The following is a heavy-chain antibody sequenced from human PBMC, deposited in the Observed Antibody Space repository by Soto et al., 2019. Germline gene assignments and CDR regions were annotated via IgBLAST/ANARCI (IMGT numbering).Heavy chain of an antibody. D-gene: IGHD3-22*01. CDR2: MNPNSGNT. Sequence: GASVKVSCKASGYTFTSYDINWVRLATGQGLEWMGWMNPNSGNTAYAQKFQGRVTMTRNTSISTAYMELSSLRSEDTAVYYCARTYYYDSSGYYYVFYGLDYWGQGTLVTVSS. CDR3: ARTYYYDSSGYYYVFYGLDY. J-gene: IGHJ4*02. CDR1: GYTFTSYD. V-gene: IGHV1-8*01.